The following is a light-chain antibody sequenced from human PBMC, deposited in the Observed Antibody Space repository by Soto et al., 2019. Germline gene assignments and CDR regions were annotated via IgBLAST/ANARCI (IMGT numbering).Light chain of an antibody. Sequence: ELVLTQSPGTLSLSPGERATLSCRASESVRNNSLAWYQQHPGQAPRLLIFGASSRATGIPDRFTGSGSGADFSLTISRLVPEDSAVYFCHHYGYGADTFGQGTKLEIK. CDR2: GAS. CDR1: ESVRNNS. J-gene: IGKJ2*01. CDR3: HHYGYGADT. V-gene: IGKV3-20*01.